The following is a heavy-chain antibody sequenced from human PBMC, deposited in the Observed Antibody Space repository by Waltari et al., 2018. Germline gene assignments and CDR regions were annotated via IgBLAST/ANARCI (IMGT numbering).Heavy chain of an antibody. CDR1: GFTFSNSA. CDR3: AKPTYGPGSYLIDH. J-gene: IGHJ4*02. D-gene: IGHD3-10*01. Sequence: QVQLVESGGGVVQPGRSLRLSCAGSGFTFSNSAMPWVRQAPGKGLEWVAIIGNDESTEKYADSVKGRFTISRDNSKNTLYLQMNSLRAEDTATYYCAKPTYGPGSYLIDHWGQGTLVTVSS. CDR2: IGNDESTE. V-gene: IGHV3-30*02.